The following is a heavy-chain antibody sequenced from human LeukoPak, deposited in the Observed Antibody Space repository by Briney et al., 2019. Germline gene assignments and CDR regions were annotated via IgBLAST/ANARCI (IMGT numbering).Heavy chain of an antibody. Sequence: PSESLSLTCTVSGFSVSDPLSYWGWVRQPPGKGLEWIAESNLIGRTSYNSSLNSRVTMSVDTSKNQFSLKITSLTAADTAVYFCARLTKGRYFVYIFAFWGQGILVTVSS. V-gene: IGHV4-39*01. CDR1: GFSVSDPLSY. CDR2: SNLIGRT. CDR3: ARLTKGRYFVYIFAF. J-gene: IGHJ4*02. D-gene: IGHD3-9*01.